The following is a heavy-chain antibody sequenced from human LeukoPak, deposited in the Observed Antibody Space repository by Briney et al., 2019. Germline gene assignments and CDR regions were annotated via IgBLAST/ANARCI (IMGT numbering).Heavy chain of an antibody. CDR2: IYSGGST. CDR3: ARAPADGSSGYYGYYYYYYYMDV. CDR1: GFTFSSYA. V-gene: IGHV3-53*01. J-gene: IGHJ6*03. D-gene: IGHD3-22*01. Sequence: GGSLRLSCAASGFTFSSYAMSWVRQAPGKGLEWVSVIYSGGSTYYADSVKGRFTISRDNSKNTLYLQMNSLRAEDTAVYYCARAPADGSSGYYGYYYYYYYMDVWGKGTTVTVSS.